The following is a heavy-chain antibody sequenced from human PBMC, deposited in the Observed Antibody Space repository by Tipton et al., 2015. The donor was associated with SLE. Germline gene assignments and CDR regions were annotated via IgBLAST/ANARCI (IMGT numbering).Heavy chain of an antibody. Sequence: TLSLTCNVSGHSIGSGYYWGWIRQFPGKGLEWIGRIYTSRSPNYNPSLQSRVTMSVDTSKNQFSLKLRSVTAADTAVYYCARVGPCGGDCYSLDYWGQGTLVTVSS. CDR2: IYTSRSP. V-gene: IGHV4-38-2*02. CDR1: GHSIGSGYY. CDR3: ARVGPCGGDCYSLDY. J-gene: IGHJ4*02. D-gene: IGHD2-21*01.